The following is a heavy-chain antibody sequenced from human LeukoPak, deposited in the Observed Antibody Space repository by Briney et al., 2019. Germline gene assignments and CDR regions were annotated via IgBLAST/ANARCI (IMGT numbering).Heavy chain of an antibody. Sequence: GGSARLSCAASGFTFSSYSMNWLRQAPGKGLEWVSSISSSSSYIYYADSVKGRFTISRDNAKNSLYLQMNSLRAEDTAVYYCAGGDDYYGSGSYPPSLDYWGQGTLVTVSS. D-gene: IGHD3-10*01. CDR2: ISSSSSYI. CDR1: GFTFSSYS. V-gene: IGHV3-21*01. CDR3: AGGDDYYGSGSYPPSLDY. J-gene: IGHJ4*02.